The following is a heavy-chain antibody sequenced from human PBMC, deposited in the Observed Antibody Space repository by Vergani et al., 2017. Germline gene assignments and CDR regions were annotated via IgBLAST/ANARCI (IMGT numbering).Heavy chain of an antibody. CDR3: TRDVPCGDGACLHFDH. V-gene: IGHV5-51*03. Sequence: EVMLVQSGAEVKKPGASLKISCKYSESSFISNEIAWVRQMSGKGLQWMGNINPIDSKIAYSPSFQGQAIMSLDKSITTAYLQWRSLKASDTAIYYCTRDVPCGDGACLHFDHWGQGTQVTVSS. J-gene: IGHJ4*02. CDR1: ESSFISNE. D-gene: IGHD2-21*01. CDR2: INPIDSKI.